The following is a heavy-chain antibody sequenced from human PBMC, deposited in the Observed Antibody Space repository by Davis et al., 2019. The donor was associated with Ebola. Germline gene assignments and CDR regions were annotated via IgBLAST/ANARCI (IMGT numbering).Heavy chain of an antibody. CDR3: TSSASTEDFDY. CDR1: GFTFSSYA. D-gene: IGHD4-17*01. J-gene: IGHJ4*02. Sequence: GESLKISCAASGFTFSSYAMHWVRQASGKGLEWVGRIRSKANSYATAYAASVKGRFTISRDDSKNTAYLQMNSLKTEDTAVYYCTSSASTEDFDYWGQGTLVTVSS. CDR2: IRSKANSYAT. V-gene: IGHV3-73*01.